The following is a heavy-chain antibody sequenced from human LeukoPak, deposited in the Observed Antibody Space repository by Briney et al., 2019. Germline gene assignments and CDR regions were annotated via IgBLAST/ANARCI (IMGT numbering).Heavy chain of an antibody. Sequence: ASVKVSCKASGYTFTGYYMHWVRQAPGQGLEWMGWINPSSGGTNYAQKFQGRVTMTRDTSISTAYMELSRLRSDDTAVYYCATSYDILTGLETYYLDYWGQGTLVTVSS. CDR1: GYTFTGYY. V-gene: IGHV1-2*02. CDR2: INPSSGGT. J-gene: IGHJ4*02. D-gene: IGHD3-9*01. CDR3: ATSYDILTGLETYYLDY.